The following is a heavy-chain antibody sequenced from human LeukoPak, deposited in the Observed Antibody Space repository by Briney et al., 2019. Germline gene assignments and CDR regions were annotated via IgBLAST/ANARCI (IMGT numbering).Heavy chain of an antibody. Sequence: SETLSLTCTVSGGSISSSSNYWGWIRQPPGKGLEWIGTIYYSGSTYYNPSLKSRVTISVDTSKNQFSLKLSSVTAADTAVYYCARERIDMTTVTTDDYWGQGTLVTVSS. CDR1: GGSISSSSNY. V-gene: IGHV4-39*02. J-gene: IGHJ4*02. CDR2: IYYSGST. D-gene: IGHD4-17*01. CDR3: ARERIDMTTVTTDDY.